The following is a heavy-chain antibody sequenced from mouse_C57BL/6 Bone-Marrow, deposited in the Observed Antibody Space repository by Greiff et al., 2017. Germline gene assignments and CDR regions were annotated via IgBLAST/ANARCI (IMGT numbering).Heavy chain of an antibody. CDR2: IWRGGST. D-gene: IGHD1-1*01. V-gene: IGHV2-5*01. J-gene: IGHJ1*03. Sequence: VMLVESGPGLVQPSQSLSITCTVSGFSLTSYGVHWVRQSPGKGLEWLGVIWRGGSTDYNAAFMSRLSITKDNSKSQVFFKMNSLQADDTAIYYCAPHYYGSSYWYFDVWGTGTTVTVSS. CDR3: APHYYGSSYWYFDV. CDR1: GFSLTSYG.